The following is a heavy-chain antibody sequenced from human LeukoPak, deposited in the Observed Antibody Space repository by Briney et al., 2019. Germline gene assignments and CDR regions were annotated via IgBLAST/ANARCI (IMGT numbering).Heavy chain of an antibody. CDR1: GFTFSSYG. D-gene: IGHD1-26*01. V-gene: IGHV3-30*02. CDR2: IRYDGSNK. CDR3: AKAAIVGATLFDY. J-gene: IGHJ4*02. Sequence: GGSLRLSCAASGFTFSSYGMHWVRQAPGKGLEWVAFIRYDGSNKYYADSVKGRFTISRDNSKNTLYLQMNSLRAEDTAVYYCAKAAIVGATLFDYWGQGTLVTVSS.